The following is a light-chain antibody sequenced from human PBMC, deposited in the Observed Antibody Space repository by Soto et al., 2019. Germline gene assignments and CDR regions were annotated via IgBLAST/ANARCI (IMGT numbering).Light chain of an antibody. CDR1: QSVGTY. CDR2: DAS. V-gene: IGKV3-11*01. Sequence: EIVLTQSPATLSLSPGERATLSCRASQSVGTYLAWYQQKPGQPPRLLLYDASNRATGIPARFSGSWSGTDFTLTISSLEPEDFAIYYCQQRSNLPPITFGQGTRLEIK. J-gene: IGKJ5*01. CDR3: QQRSNLPPIT.